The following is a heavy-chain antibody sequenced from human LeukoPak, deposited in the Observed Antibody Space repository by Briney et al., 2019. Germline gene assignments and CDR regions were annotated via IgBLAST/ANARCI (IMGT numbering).Heavy chain of an antibody. CDR1: GFTFSTYW. D-gene: IGHD3-3*01. V-gene: IGHV3-7*01. CDR3: ARDFRFLDDY. CDR2: IKQDGSER. Sequence: PGGSLRLSCAASGFTFSTYWMTWVRQAPGKGLEWVANIKQDGSERYYVDSVKGRFTISRDNAKNSLYLQMNSLRAEDTAMYYCARDFRFLDDYWGQGTLVTVSS. J-gene: IGHJ4*02.